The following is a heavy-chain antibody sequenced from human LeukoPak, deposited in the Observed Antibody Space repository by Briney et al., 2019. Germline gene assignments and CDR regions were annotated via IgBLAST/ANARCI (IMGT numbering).Heavy chain of an antibody. D-gene: IGHD2-15*01. J-gene: IGHJ3*02. V-gene: IGHV4-4*07. CDR2: IYTRGST. CDR3: ARGRYCSADICSGGDAFDI. CDR1: GGSISSHY. Sequence: PSETLSLTCTVSGGSISSHYWSWIRQPPGKGLEWIRRIYTRGSTNYNPSLKSRVTMSVDTSKNQFSLKLSSVTAADTAVYYCARGRYCSADICSGGDAFDIWGQGTMVSVSS.